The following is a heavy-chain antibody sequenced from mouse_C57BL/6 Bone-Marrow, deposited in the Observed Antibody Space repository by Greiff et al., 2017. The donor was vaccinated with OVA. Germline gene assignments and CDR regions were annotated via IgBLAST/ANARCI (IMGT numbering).Heavy chain of an antibody. Sequence: EVMLVESGGGLVQSGRSLRLSCATSGFTFSDFYMEWVRQAPGKGLEWIAASRNKANDYTTEYSASVKGRFIVSRDTSPSILYLQMNALRAEDTAIYYCAREHYYGSPYFDYWGQGTTLTVSS. CDR2: SRNKANDYTT. V-gene: IGHV7-1*01. J-gene: IGHJ2*01. CDR1: GFTFSDFY. CDR3: AREHYYGSPYFDY. D-gene: IGHD1-1*01.